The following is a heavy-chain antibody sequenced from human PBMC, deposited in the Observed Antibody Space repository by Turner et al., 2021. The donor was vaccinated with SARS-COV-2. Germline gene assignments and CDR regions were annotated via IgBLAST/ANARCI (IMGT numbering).Heavy chain of an antibody. J-gene: IGHJ6*03. V-gene: IGHV3-23*01. Sequence: EVQLLESGGNLVQPGESLRLSCAASGFTFSTYAMSWVRQAPGEGLEWVSGISGSGSSTYYADSVKGRFTISRDNSNNTLFLQMNSLRAEDTAVYSCARTPRRRYDSYYFFMDVWGKGSTVTVSS. CDR2: ISGSGSST. CDR1: GFTFSTYA. D-gene: IGHD1-1*01. CDR3: ARTPRRRYDSYYFFMDV.